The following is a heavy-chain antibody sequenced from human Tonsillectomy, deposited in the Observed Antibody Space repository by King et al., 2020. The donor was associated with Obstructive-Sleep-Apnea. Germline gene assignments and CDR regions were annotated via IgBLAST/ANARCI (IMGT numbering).Heavy chain of an antibody. V-gene: IGHV3-7*01. CDR3: ASFLVVPQFDY. CDR1: GFTFSSYW. CDR2: IKQDGSEK. Sequence: VQLVESGGGLVQPGGSLRLSCAASGFTFSSYWMSWVRQAPGKGLEWVANIKQDGSEKYYVDSVKGRFTISRDNAKNSLYLQMNSLRVEDTAVYYCASFLVVPQFDYWGQGTLVTVSS. D-gene: IGHD2-15*01. J-gene: IGHJ4*02.